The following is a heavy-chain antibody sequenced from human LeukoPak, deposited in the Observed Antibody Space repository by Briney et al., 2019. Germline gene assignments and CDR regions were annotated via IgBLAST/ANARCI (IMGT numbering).Heavy chain of an antibody. Sequence: SETLSLTCTVSGGSISSSSYYWGWLRQPPGKGREWIGSIYYSGSTYYNPPLKSRVTISVDTSKNQFSLKLSSVTAADTAVYYCARHIPRQYCSSTSCWGVNWFDPWGQGTLVTVSS. V-gene: IGHV4-39*01. CDR3: ARHIPRQYCSSTSCWGVNWFDP. CDR2: IYYSGST. J-gene: IGHJ5*02. D-gene: IGHD2-2*01. CDR1: GGSISSSSYY.